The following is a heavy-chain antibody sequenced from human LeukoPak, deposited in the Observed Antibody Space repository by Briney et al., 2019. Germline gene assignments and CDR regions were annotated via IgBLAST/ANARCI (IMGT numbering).Heavy chain of an antibody. Sequence: PSETLSLTCTVFGGSISTTSYNWGWIRQPPGKGLEWIGSIYYSGRTYYNPSLKSRVTISVDTSKNRFSLKLSSVTAADTAVYYCAGSLRIGYCSTTSCNWFDPWGQGTLVTVSS. CDR1: GGSISTTSYN. CDR3: AGSLRIGYCSTTSCNWFDP. D-gene: IGHD2-2*03. CDR2: IYYSGRT. J-gene: IGHJ5*02. V-gene: IGHV4-39*07.